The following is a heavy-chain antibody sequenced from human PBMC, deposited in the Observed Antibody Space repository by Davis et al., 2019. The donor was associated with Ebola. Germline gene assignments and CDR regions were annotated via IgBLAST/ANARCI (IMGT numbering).Heavy chain of an antibody. D-gene: IGHD6-13*01. CDR1: GYSFTSYW. CDR3: ATPPSLRTTVPELGDYYYYMDV. Sequence: PGGSLRLSCKGSGYSFTSYWIGWVRQMPGKGLEWMGIIYPGDSDTRYSPSFQGQVTISADKSISTAYLQWSSLKASDTAMYYCATPPSLRTTVPELGDYYYYMDVWGKGTTVTVSS. J-gene: IGHJ6*03. CDR2: IYPGDSDT. V-gene: IGHV5-51*01.